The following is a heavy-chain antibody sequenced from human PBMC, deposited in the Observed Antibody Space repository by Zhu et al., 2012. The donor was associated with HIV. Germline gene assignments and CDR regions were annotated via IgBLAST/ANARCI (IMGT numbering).Heavy chain of an antibody. D-gene: IGHD6-13*01. Sequence: QVQLQESGPGLVRPSGTLSLTCAVSRGSIISSNWWTWVRQPPGKGLEWVGEIYHSGSTCYSPSLRSRVTISVDKSKNQFSLNLNSVTAADTAVYYCARVRAAAGRPYWYFDLWGLAPWSLSPQ. CDR1: RGSIISSNW. J-gene: IGHJ2*01. CDR2: IYHSGST. CDR3: ARVRAAAGRPYWYFDL. V-gene: IGHV4-4*02.